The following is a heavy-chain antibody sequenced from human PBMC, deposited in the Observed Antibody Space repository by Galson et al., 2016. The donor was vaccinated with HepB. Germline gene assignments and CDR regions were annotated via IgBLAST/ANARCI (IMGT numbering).Heavy chain of an antibody. Sequence: SLRLSCAASGFTFSRYWMTWVRQAPGKGLEWVANIQFDGNEKDYVDSVKGRFTISRDNAKNSLYLQMNSLRVDDTAVYYCAVGGHVDYCGQGTLVTVSS. CDR2: IQFDGNEK. J-gene: IGHJ4*02. CDR3: AVGGHVDY. D-gene: IGHD1-26*01. CDR1: GFTFSRYW. V-gene: IGHV3-7*03.